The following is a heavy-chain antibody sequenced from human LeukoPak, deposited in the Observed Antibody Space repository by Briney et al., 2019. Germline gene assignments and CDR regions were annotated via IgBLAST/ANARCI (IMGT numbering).Heavy chain of an antibody. D-gene: IGHD6-13*01. V-gene: IGHV3-23*01. J-gene: IGHJ6*02. Sequence: PGGSLRLSCAASGFTFSSYAMSWVRQAPGKGLEWVSAISGSGGSTYYADSVKGRFTISRDNSKNTLYLQMNSLRAEDTAVYYCAKTAGDSTPYYYYYYGMDVWGQGTTVTVSS. CDR1: GFTFSSYA. CDR3: AKTAGDSTPYYYYYYGMDV. CDR2: ISGSGGST.